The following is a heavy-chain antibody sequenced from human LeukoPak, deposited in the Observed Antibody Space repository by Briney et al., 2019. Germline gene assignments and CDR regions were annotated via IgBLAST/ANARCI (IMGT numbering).Heavy chain of an antibody. J-gene: IGHJ6*03. CDR2: ISGSGGST. CDR1: GFTFSSYA. V-gene: IGHV3-23*01. Sequence: GGSLRLSCAASGFTFSSYAMSWVRQAPGKGLEWVSAISGSGGSTYYADSVKGRFTISRDNSKNTLYLQMNSLRAEDTAVYYCAKDANLKRLLQLDYYYYMDVWGKGTTVTVSS. D-gene: IGHD5-24*01. CDR3: AKDANLKRLLQLDYYYYMDV.